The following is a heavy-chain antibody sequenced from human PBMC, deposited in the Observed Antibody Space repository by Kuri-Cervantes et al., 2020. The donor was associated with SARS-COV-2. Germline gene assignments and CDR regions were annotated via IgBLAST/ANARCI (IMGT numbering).Heavy chain of an antibody. CDR1: GFTFSSYA. CDR3: ARGGWSGPTYNWFDP. V-gene: IGHV3-30-3*01. D-gene: IGHD3-3*01. J-gene: IGHJ5*02. CDR2: ISYDGSNK. Sequence: GESLKISCAASGFTFSSYAMHWVRQAPGKGLEWVAVISYDGSNKYYADSVKGRFTISRDNSENTLYLQMNSLRSEDTAVYYCARGGWSGPTYNWFDPWGQGTLVTVSS.